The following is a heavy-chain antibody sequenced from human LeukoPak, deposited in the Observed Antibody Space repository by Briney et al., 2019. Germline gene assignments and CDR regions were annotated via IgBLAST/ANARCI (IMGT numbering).Heavy chain of an antibody. CDR3: AKDSGSYTDINWFDP. V-gene: IGHV1-2*02. Sequence: GASVTVSCKASAYTFIDYYIHWVRQAPGQGLEWMGWINPNSGATKYAQKFQGRVTMTRDTSINTVYMELSRLTSDDTAVYYCAKDSGSYTDINWFDPWGQGTLVIVSS. CDR2: INPNSGAT. J-gene: IGHJ5*02. CDR1: AYTFIDYY. D-gene: IGHD1-26*01.